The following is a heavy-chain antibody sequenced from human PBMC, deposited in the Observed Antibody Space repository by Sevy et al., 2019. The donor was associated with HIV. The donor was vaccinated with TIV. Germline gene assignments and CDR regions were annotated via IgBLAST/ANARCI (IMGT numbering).Heavy chain of an antibody. Sequence: SETLSLTCGVSGESFSDYYWSWIRQPPRKGLEWIGEINYTGNTNDNPSLESRVSLSIDTSRKQFSLRLSSVTAADTAVYYCARVRRMGNQLWKADYWGQGTLVTVSS. D-gene: IGHD3-10*01. J-gene: IGHJ4*02. CDR2: INYTGNT. CDR3: ARVRRMGNQLWKADY. CDR1: GESFSDYY. V-gene: IGHV4-34*01.